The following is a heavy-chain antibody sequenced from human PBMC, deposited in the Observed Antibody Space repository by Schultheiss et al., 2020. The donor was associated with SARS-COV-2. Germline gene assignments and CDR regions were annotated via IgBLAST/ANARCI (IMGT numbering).Heavy chain of an antibody. V-gene: IGHV3-23*01. D-gene: IGHD6-19*01. Sequence: GGSLRLSCAASGFTFSSYAMSWVRQAPGKGLEWVSAISGSGGSTYYADSVKGRFTISRDNSKNTLYLQMNSLRAEDTAVYFCARRIAVAGTTAWYFDLWGRGTLVTVSS. CDR3: ARRIAVAGTTAWYFDL. CDR2: ISGSGGST. J-gene: IGHJ2*01. CDR1: GFTFSSYA.